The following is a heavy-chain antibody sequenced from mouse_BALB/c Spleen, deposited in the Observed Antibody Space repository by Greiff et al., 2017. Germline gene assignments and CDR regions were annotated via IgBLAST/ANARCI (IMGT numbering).Heavy chain of an antibody. J-gene: IGHJ3*01. CDR3: ARPYYYGSSPAWFAY. V-gene: IGHV2-9*02. CDR2: IWAGGST. CDR1: GFSLTSYG. Sequence: VQLQESGPGLVAPSQSLSITCTVSGFSLTSYGVHWVRQPPGKGLEWLGVIWAGGSTNYNSALMSRLSISKDNSKSQVFLKMNSLQTDDTAMYYCARPYYYGSSPAWFAYWGQGTLVTVSA. D-gene: IGHD1-1*01.